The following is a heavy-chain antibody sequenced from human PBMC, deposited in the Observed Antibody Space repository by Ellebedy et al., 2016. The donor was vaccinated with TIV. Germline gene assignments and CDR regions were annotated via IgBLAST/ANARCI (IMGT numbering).Heavy chain of an antibody. CDR3: AKLPYGVPYFDY. J-gene: IGHJ4*02. Sequence: PGGSLRLSCAASGFTFSSYAMSWVRQAPGKGLEWVSAISGSGGSTYYADSVKGRFTISRDNSKNTLYLQMNSLRAEATAVYYCAKLPYGVPYFDYGGQGTLVTVSS. CDR1: GFTFSSYA. V-gene: IGHV3-23*01. CDR2: ISGSGGST. D-gene: IGHD4-17*01.